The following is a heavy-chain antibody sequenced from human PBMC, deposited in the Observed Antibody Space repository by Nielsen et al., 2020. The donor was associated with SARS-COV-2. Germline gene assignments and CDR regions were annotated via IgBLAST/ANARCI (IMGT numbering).Heavy chain of an antibody. CDR1: GFTFSSYA. CDR3: AKKSVRFLSPYYFDY. V-gene: IGHV3-23*01. CDR2: ISGSGGST. J-gene: IGHJ4*02. D-gene: IGHD3-3*01. Sequence: GESLKISCAASGFTFSSYAMSWVRQAPGKGLEWVSAISGSGGSTYYADSVKGRFTISRDNSKNTLYLQMNSLRAEDTAVYYCAKKSVRFLSPYYFDYWGQGTLVTVSS.